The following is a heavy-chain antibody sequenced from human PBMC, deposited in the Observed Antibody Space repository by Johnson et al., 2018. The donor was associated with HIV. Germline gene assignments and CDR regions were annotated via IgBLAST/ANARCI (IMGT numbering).Heavy chain of an antibody. CDR1: GFTFSSYA. Sequence: QVQLVESGGGVVQPGRSLRLSCEASGFTFSSYAMHWVRTAPGKGLEWVAVISYDGSNKYYADSVKGRFPISRDNSKNTLYLQMNSLRADDTAVYYCAKDLRVVDWFNAYDAFDIWGQGTMVTVSS. V-gene: IGHV3-30-3*01. CDR2: ISYDGSNK. D-gene: IGHD3-9*01. CDR3: AKDLRVVDWFNAYDAFDI. J-gene: IGHJ3*02.